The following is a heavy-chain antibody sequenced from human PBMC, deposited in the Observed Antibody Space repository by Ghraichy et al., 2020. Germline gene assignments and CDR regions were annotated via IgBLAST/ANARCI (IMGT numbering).Heavy chain of an antibody. CDR2: INHSGST. V-gene: IGHV4-34*01. D-gene: IGHD1-1*01. J-gene: IGHJ6*02. Sequence: SETLSLTCAVYGGSFSGYYWSWIRQPPGKGLEWIGEINHSGSTNYNPSLKSRVTISVDTSKNQFSLKLSSVTAADTAVYYCARGPGHRRGTGTTMGWYYGMDVWGQGTTVTVSS. CDR3: ARGPGHRRGTGTTMGWYYGMDV. CDR1: GGSFSGYY.